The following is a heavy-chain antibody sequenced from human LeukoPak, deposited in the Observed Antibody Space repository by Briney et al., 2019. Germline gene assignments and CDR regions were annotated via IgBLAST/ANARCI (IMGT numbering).Heavy chain of an antibody. CDR2: IYYSGGT. J-gene: IGHJ4*02. V-gene: IGHV4-39*01. Sequence: SETLSLTCTVSGGSISSSNYYWGWIRQPPGKGLEWIGSIYYSGGTYYNPSLKSRVTISVDTSKNQFSLKLSSVTAADTAVYYCARQPTYYGSGSSFDYWGQGTLVTVSS. CDR3: ARQPTYYGSGSSFDY. CDR1: GGSISSSNYY. D-gene: IGHD3-10*01.